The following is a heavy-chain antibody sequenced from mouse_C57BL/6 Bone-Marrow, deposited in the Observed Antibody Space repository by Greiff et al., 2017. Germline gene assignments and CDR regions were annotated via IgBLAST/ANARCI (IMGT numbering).Heavy chain of an antibody. CDR2: IDPSDSYT. D-gene: IGHD1-1*01. Sequence: QVQLQQPGAELLKPGASVKLSCKASGYTFTSYWMQWVKQRPGQGLEWIGEIDPSDSYTNYNQKFKGKATLTVDTSSSTAYMQLSSLTSEDSAVYYCARLGYYGSSYWYFDVWGTGTTVTVSS. J-gene: IGHJ1*03. V-gene: IGHV1-50*01. CDR3: ARLGYYGSSYWYFDV. CDR1: GYTFTSYW.